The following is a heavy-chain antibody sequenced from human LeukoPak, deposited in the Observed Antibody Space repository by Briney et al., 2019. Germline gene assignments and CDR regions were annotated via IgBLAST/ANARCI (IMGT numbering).Heavy chain of an antibody. J-gene: IGHJ3*01. V-gene: IGHV3-48*03. CDR3: ARDFLHLGG. CDR1: GFTFSNYA. Sequence: GGSLRLSCVASGFTFSNYAMNWVRQAPGKGLEWVSYIGGDLVTIYADSVKGRFTISRDNAKNTLYLQMNSLRAEDTAVYYCARDFLHLGGWGQGTMVTVSS. CDR2: IGGDLVTI. D-gene: IGHD3-16*01.